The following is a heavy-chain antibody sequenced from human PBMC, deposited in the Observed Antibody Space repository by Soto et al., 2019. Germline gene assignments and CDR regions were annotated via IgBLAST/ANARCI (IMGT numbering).Heavy chain of an antibody. Sequence: EVQLLESGGNLVQPGGSRRLACALSGLPFGNHAMSWVGQPPGKGLEWVSGISGSGGSTYYADSVKGRFTISRDNSKNTLFLQMNSLRGEDTALYYCARSYDVLTGYYNVGYFDYWGQGTLVTVSS. D-gene: IGHD3-9*01. V-gene: IGHV3-23*01. CDR3: ARSYDVLTGYYNVGYFDY. CDR1: GLPFGNHA. J-gene: IGHJ4*02. CDR2: ISGSGGST.